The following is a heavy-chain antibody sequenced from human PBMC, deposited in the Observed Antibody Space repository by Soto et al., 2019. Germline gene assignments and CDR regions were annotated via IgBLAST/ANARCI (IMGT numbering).Heavy chain of an antibody. J-gene: IGHJ4*02. V-gene: IGHV3-7*01. D-gene: IGHD2-2*01. CDR2: IKQDGSEK. Sequence: EVQLVESGGGLVQPGGSLRLSCAASGFTFNNYWMSWVRQAPGKGLEWVANIKQDGSEKYYVDSVKGRFTISRDNAKNSRYLKMNSLRAEDPAVYYCAKNNRYCSSTNCFVFDYWGQGTLVTVSS. CDR1: GFTFNNYW. CDR3: AKNNRYCSSTNCFVFDY.